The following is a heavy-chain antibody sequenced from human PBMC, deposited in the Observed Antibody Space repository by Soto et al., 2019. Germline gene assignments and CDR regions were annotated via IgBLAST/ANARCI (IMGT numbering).Heavy chain of an antibody. D-gene: IGHD5-12*01. Sequence: QVQLVESGGGVVQPGRSLRLSCAASGFTFRSYVMHWVRQAPGKGLEWVAIISYDGSNKYYVNSVKGRFTISRDNSNNTLYLQMNSLGAEDTAIYYCAKDLSREVATTTKMYYHYGMDVWGQGTTVTVSS. J-gene: IGHJ6*02. CDR2: ISYDGSNK. CDR3: AKDLSREVATTTKMYYHYGMDV. V-gene: IGHV3-30*18. CDR1: GFTFRSYV.